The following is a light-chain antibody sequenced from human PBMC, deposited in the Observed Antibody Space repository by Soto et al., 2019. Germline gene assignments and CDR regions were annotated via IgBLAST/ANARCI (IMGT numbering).Light chain of an antibody. J-gene: IGLJ3*02. Sequence: QSVLTQPPSASGTPGQRVTISWSGGSSNIGTNTVNWYQQLPGTAPTLLIYSSIQRPSGVPDRFSGSKSGTSASLAISGLQSEDEGDYYCAAWDGSLNVWVFGGGTKLTVL. CDR3: AAWDGSLNVWV. V-gene: IGLV1-44*01. CDR2: SSI. CDR1: SSNIGTNT.